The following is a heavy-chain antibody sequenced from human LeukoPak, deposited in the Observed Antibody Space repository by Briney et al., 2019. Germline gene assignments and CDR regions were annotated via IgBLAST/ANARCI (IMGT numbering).Heavy chain of an antibody. CDR1: GYSFTTYW. V-gene: IGHV1-69*01. J-gene: IGHJ4*02. CDR2: IIPIFGTA. CDR3: AREIAIAAAGVGIGDY. Sequence: KISCKGSGYSFTTYWIGWVRQGPGQGLEWMGGIIPIFGTANYAQKFQGRVTITADESTSTAYMELSSLRSEDTAVYYCAREIAIAAAGVGIGDYWGQGTLVTVSS. D-gene: IGHD6-13*01.